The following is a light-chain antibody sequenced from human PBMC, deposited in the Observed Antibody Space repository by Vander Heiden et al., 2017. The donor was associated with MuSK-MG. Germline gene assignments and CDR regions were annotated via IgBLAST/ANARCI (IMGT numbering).Light chain of an antibody. V-gene: IGLV3-1*01. CDR3: QEWDSSTGV. CDR2: QDS. J-gene: IGLJ2*01. Sequence: SYELTQPPSVSVSPGQTASITCSGDKLGDKYACWYQQKPGQSPVLVIYQDSKRPSGIPERFSGSNSANTATLTISGTQAMEESYYYCQEWDSSTGVFGGGTKLTVI. CDR1: KLGDKY.